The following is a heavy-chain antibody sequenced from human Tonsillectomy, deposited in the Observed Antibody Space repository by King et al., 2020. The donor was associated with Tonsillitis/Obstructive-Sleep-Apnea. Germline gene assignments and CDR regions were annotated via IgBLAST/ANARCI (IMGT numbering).Heavy chain of an antibody. CDR1: GFTFSSYA. V-gene: IGHV3-30*04. D-gene: IGHD1-26*01. CDR2: ISYDGRNK. J-gene: IGHJ3*02. Sequence: VQLVESGGGVVQPGRSLRLSCAASGFTFSSYAMHWVRQAPGKGLGWGAVISYDGRNKYYADSVKGRFTISRDNSKNTLYLQMNSLRAEDTAVYYCARGGYSGSYYGAFDIWGQGTMVTVSS. CDR3: ARGGYSGSYYGAFDI.